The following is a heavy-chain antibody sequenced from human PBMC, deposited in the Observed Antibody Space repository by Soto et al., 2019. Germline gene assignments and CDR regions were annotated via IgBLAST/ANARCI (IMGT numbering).Heavy chain of an antibody. Sequence: GESLKISCKGSGYSFTSYWISWVRQAPGQGLEWMGWISAYNGNTNYAQKLQGRVTMTTDTSTSTAYMELRSLRSDDTAVYYCARDRFYYGMDVWGQGTLVTVSS. CDR1: GYSFTSYW. CDR2: ISAYNGNT. V-gene: IGHV1-18*04. J-gene: IGHJ6*02. CDR3: ARDRFYYGMDV.